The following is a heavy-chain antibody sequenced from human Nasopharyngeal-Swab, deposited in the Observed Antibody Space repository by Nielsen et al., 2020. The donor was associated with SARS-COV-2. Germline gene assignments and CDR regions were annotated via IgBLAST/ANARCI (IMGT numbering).Heavy chain of an antibody. Sequence: SETLSLTCTVSGGSIRSSTFYWGWIRQPPGKGLEWIGSIFHSGSAYYNPSLQRRVTLSVDPSKHHFSLKLSSVTAADTAIYYCARSSWFWDLDYWGQGTLVPVSA. J-gene: IGHJ4*02. V-gene: IGHV4-39*02. CDR2: IFHSGSA. CDR3: ARSSWFWDLDY. D-gene: IGHD6-13*01. CDR1: GGSIRSSTFY.